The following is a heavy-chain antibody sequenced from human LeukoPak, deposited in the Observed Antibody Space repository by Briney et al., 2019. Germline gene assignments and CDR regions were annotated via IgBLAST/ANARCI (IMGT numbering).Heavy chain of an antibody. Sequence: GGSLRLSCAVSGFNFSTYAMSWVRQFPGKGLEWVSSISGSGGNIYNADSVKGRFTISRDNSKNTVYLQMKRLRAEDTALYYCAKDGKWNPSGEGCFDQWGQGTLVTVSS. CDR1: GFNFSTYA. D-gene: IGHD1-1*01. CDR3: AKDGKWNPSGEGCFDQ. V-gene: IGHV3-23*01. CDR2: ISGSGGNI. J-gene: IGHJ4*02.